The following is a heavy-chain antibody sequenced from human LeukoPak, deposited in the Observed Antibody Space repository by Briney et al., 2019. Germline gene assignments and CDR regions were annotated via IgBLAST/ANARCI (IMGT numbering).Heavy chain of an antibody. CDR3: AREFGHCSGDNCFYFFDL. J-gene: IGHJ4*02. V-gene: IGHV1-18*01. D-gene: IGHD2-15*01. CDR2: INTHKGHT. Sequence: ASVKVSCKASGYTLTNYNISWVRQAPGQGLEWMGWINTHKGHTDFLQKFQGRVTVTTDLSTNTAHMELRRLRSDDTAVYYCAREFGHCSGDNCFYFFDLWGQGSQVIVSS. CDR1: GYTLTNYN.